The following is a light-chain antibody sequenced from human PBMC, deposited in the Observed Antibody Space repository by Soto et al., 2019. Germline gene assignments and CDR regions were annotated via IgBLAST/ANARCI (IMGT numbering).Light chain of an antibody. V-gene: IGLV1-40*01. CDR2: GDN. J-gene: IGLJ2*01. Sequence: QSALTQPPSVSGAPGQRVTISCTGGNSNIGSSYDVHWYQQIPGTAPKLLIYGDNTRPSGVPDRFSGSKSGTSASLAITGLQAEDEADYYCHSYDTSLSGSVFGGGTKLTV. CDR1: NSNIGSSYD. CDR3: HSYDTSLSGSV.